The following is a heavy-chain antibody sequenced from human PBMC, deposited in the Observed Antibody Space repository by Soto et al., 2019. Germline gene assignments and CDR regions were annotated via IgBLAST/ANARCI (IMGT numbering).Heavy chain of an antibody. D-gene: IGHD3-16*02. V-gene: IGHV4-39*01. Sequence: PSETLSLTCTVSGVSISSSNYYWGWIRQPPGKGLEWIGNIYNSGSTSYNPSLRSRVTISIDTSKNQFSLKLTSVNAADTAVYYCARRPIMITLGGVIDYYFDFWGQGSLVTVSS. CDR1: GVSISSSNYY. CDR2: IYNSGST. CDR3: ARRPIMITLGGVIDYYFDF. J-gene: IGHJ4*02.